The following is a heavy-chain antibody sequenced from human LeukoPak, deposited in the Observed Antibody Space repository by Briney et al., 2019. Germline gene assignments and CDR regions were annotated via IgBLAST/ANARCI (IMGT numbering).Heavy chain of an antibody. V-gene: IGHV4-39*02. CDR3: ARSRRDIVVVPAASHCGMDV. CDR1: GGSISSSSYY. CDR2: IYYSGST. D-gene: IGHD2-2*01. Sequence: SETLSLTCTVSGGSISSSSYYWGWIRQPPGKGLEWIGSIYYSGSTHYNPSLKSRVTISVDTSKNHFSLKLSSVTAADTAVYYCARSRRDIVVVPAASHCGMDVWGQGTTVTVSS. J-gene: IGHJ6*02.